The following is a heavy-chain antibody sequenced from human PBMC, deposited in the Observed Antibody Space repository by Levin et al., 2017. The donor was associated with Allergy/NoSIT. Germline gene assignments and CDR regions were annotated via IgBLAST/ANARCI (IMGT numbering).Heavy chain of an antibody. J-gene: IGHJ3*02. CDR3: AVLYGDYVPLDAFDI. Sequence: GGSLRLSCAASGFTFSSYSMNWVRQAPGKGLEWVSYISSSSSTIYYADSVKGRFTISRDNAKNSPYLQMNSLRAEDTAVYYCAVLYGDYVPLDAFDIWGQGTMVTVSS. CDR1: GFTFSSYS. D-gene: IGHD4-17*01. V-gene: IGHV3-48*01. CDR2: ISSSSSTI.